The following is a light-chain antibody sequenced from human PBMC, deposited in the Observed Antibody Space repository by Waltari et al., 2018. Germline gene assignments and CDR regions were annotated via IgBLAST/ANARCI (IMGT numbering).Light chain of an antibody. J-gene: IGLJ3*02. CDR3: QTGGHGTWV. V-gene: IGLV4-69*01. CDR2: VNSDGSH. Sequence: QLVLTQSPSASASLGASVKLTCTLSSGHSSNVIAWLQQRPEKGPRYLMKVNSDGSHNKGGEIPVRFSGSSSGAERYLTISSLQSEDEGDYYCQTGGHGTWVFGGGTKLTVL. CDR1: SGHSSNV.